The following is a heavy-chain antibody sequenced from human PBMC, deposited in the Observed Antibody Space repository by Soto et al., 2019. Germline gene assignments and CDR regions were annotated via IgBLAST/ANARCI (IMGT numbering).Heavy chain of an antibody. V-gene: IGHV3-23*01. Sequence: GGSLRLSCAASGFIFRDYAMNWVRQAPGKGLEWVSDISGSGDSARYADSVKGRFTISRDNSRNTLYLQINSLRVDDTAVYYCGKERRGSGWSVRNFWGQGTLVTVSS. D-gene: IGHD6-19*01. CDR1: GFIFRDYA. CDR2: ISGSGDSA. CDR3: GKERRGSGWSVRNF. J-gene: IGHJ4*02.